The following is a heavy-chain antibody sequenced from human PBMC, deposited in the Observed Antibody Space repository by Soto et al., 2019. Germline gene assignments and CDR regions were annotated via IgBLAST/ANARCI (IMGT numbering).Heavy chain of an antibody. V-gene: IGHV4-59*01. D-gene: IGHD6-13*01. CDR1: GGSISSYY. CDR2: IYYSGST. J-gene: IGHJ5*02. CDR3: AREISSWPNNWFDP. Sequence: PSETLSLTCTVSGGSISSYYWSWIRQPPGKGLEWIGYIYYSGSTNYNPSLKSRATISVDTSKNQFSLKLSSVTAADTAVYYCAREISSWPNNWFDPWGQGTLVTVSS.